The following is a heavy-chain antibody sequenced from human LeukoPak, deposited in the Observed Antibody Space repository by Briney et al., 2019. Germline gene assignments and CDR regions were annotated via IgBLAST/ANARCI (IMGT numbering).Heavy chain of an antibody. CDR2: IYSGGSK. CDR3: ARASGDSDYFDY. Sequence: PGGSLRLSCAASGFTASSNYMSWVGQAPGKGLQWVSVIYSGGSKYYADSVNGRFTISRDNSKKTLYLQMNSLRAEATAVYYCARASGDSDYFDYWGQGTLVTVSS. CDR1: GFTASSNY. D-gene: IGHD3-10*01. V-gene: IGHV3-53*01. J-gene: IGHJ4*02.